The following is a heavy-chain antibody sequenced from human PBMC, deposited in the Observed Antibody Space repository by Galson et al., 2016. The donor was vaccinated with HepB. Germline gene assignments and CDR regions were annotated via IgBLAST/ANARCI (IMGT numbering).Heavy chain of an antibody. D-gene: IGHD2-2*01. CDR2: ISLHGGDI. Sequence: SLRLSCAASGFTFHEYAMHWVRQGPGKGLEWVAGISLHGGDIDYADSVKGRFTISRDNARKSVSLQMNALKPEDTALYYCAKDVRLSSPYQSYQHYGMDVWGRGTTVTVSS. J-gene: IGHJ6*02. V-gene: IGHV3-9*01. CDR1: GFTFHEYA. CDR3: AKDVRLSSPYQSYQHYGMDV.